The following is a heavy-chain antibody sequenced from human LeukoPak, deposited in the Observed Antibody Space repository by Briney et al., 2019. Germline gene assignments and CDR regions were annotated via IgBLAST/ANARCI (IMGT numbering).Heavy chain of an antibody. CDR2: ISGSGDRI. Sequence: GGSLRLSCAASRFPFSNYGMSWVRQAPGKGLEWVSVISGSGDRIFYAESVKGRFTISRDNSNALYLEMNNLKADDTAVHYCVKLSSASCYSSFDYWGQGTLVTVSS. V-gene: IGHV3-23*01. CDR3: VKLSSASCYSSFDY. D-gene: IGHD2-2*02. J-gene: IGHJ4*02. CDR1: RFPFSNYG.